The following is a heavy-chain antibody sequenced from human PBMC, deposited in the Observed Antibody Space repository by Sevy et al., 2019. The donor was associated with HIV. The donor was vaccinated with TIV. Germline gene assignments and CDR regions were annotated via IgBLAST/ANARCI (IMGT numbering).Heavy chain of an antibody. J-gene: IGHJ4*02. V-gene: IGHV4-34*01. CDR1: GGSFSGYF. CDR3: ARGRQASVVVVPSTVPFDY. D-gene: IGHD2-2*01. Sequence: SETLSLTCAVYGGSFSGYFWNWIRQSPGKGLEWTGEINHTGTLKYNPSLKSRVTISVDASKNQLSLHLSSVTAADTAIYYCARGRQASVVVVPSTVPFDYWGQGTLVTVSS. CDR2: INHTGTL.